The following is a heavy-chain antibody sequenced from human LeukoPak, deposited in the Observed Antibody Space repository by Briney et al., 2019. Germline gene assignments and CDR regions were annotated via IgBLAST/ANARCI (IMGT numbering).Heavy chain of an antibody. CDR1: GGSFSGYY. V-gene: IGHV4-34*01. CDR2: INHSGST. Sequence: SETLSLTCAVYGGSFSGYYWSWIRQPPGKGLEWIGEINHSGSTNYNPSLKSRVTISVDTSKNQFSLKLSSVTAADTAVYYCARGRVTMVRGVIRKGYYFDYWGQGTLVTVSS. J-gene: IGHJ4*02. D-gene: IGHD3-10*01. CDR3: ARGRVTMVRGVIRKGYYFDY.